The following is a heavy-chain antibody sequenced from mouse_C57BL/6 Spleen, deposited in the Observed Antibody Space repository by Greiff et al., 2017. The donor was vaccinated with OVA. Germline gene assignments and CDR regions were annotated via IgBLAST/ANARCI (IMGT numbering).Heavy chain of an antibody. CDR3: ARQGELGLYFDY. Sequence: EVNVVESGGDLVKPGGSLKLSCAASGFTFSSYGMSWVRQTPDKRLEWVATISSGGSYTYYPDSVKGRFTISRDNAKNTLYLQMSSLKSEDTAMYHCARQGELGLYFDYWGQGTTLTVSS. D-gene: IGHD4-1*01. V-gene: IGHV5-6*01. CDR2: ISSGGSYT. CDR1: GFTFSSYG. J-gene: IGHJ2*01.